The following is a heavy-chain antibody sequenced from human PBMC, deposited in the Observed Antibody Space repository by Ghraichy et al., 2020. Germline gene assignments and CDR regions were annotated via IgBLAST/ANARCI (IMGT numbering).Heavy chain of an antibody. CDR3: ARDRGSDIVVVPAANYGMDV. D-gene: IGHD2-2*01. CDR2: ISSSSSYI. CDR1: GFTFSSYS. V-gene: IGHV3-21*01. Sequence: GGSLRLSCAASGFTFSSYSMNWVRQAPGKGLEWVSSISSSSSYIYYADSVTGRFTISRDNAKNSLYLQMNSLRAEDTAVYYCARDRGSDIVVVPAANYGMDVWGQGTTVTVSS. J-gene: IGHJ6*02.